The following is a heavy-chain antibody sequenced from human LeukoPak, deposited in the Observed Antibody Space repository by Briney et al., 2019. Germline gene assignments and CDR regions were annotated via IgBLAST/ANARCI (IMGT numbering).Heavy chain of an antibody. Sequence: GGSLRLSCAAAGFSVTSCAMSWVRQAPGKGLEWVSTVSNSGYNTWYADSGKGRFTISRDISQNTLHLQMSSLRAEDTALYYCARHDGGSFIYYLDHWGQGALVTVSS. CDR3: ARHDGGSFIYYLDH. CDR2: VSNSGYNT. J-gene: IGHJ4*02. V-gene: IGHV3-23*01. CDR1: GFSVTSCA. D-gene: IGHD3-16*01.